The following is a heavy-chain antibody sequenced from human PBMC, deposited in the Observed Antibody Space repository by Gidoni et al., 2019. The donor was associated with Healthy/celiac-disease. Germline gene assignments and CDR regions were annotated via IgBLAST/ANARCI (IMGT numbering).Heavy chain of an antibody. V-gene: IGHV2-26*01. CDR3: ARTSGAKDLYYYYGMDV. CDR1: GFSLRTARMG. Sequence: QVTLKESGPVLVKPTETPTLTCTVSGFSLRTARMGVSWIRQPPGKALEWLAHIFSNDDKSYSTSLKSRLTISKDTSKSQVVLTMTNMDPVDTATYYCARTSGAKDLYYYYGMDVWGQGTTVTVSS. D-gene: IGHD6-25*01. CDR2: IFSNDDK. J-gene: IGHJ6*02.